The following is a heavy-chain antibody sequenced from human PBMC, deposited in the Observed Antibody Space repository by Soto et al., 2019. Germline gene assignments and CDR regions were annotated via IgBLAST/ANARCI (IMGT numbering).Heavy chain of an antibody. CDR3: ARTVLVVGTEHDAFDI. J-gene: IGHJ3*02. V-gene: IGHV4-4*02. D-gene: IGHD3-22*01. CDR1: GGSISSSNW. CDR2: IYHSGST. Sequence: QVQLQESGPGLVKPSGTLSLTCAVSGGSISSSNWWSWVRQPPGKGLEWIGEIYHSGSTKYNPSLKSRFHISVDKSKNQFSLKLSSVTAADTAVYYCARTVLVVGTEHDAFDIWGQGTMVTVSS.